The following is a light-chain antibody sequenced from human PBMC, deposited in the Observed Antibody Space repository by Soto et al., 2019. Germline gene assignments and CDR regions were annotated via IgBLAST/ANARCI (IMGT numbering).Light chain of an antibody. CDR3: QQCHMWPIT. V-gene: IGKV3-11*01. Sequence: EVMLTQSPVTLSLAPRETDTLPSRASQSFRDLLAWYHQTPGQAPRLLIYDAYNRATGIPPRFSGSGSGTDFTLTISSLEPEDFAVYYCQQCHMWPITFGQGTRLEIK. CDR2: DAY. J-gene: IGKJ5*01. CDR1: QSFRDL.